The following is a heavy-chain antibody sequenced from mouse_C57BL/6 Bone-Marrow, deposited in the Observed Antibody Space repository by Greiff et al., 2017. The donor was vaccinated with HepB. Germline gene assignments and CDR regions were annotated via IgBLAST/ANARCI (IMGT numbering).Heavy chain of an antibody. Sequence: VQLQQPGTELVKPGASVKLSCKASGYTFTSYWMHWVKQRPGQGLEWIGNINPSNGGTNYNEKFKSKATLTVDKSSSTAYMQLSSLTSEDSAVYYCARNLLLHYYAMDYWGQGTSVTVSS. D-gene: IGHD1-1*01. J-gene: IGHJ4*01. V-gene: IGHV1-53*01. CDR1: GYTFTSYW. CDR3: ARNLLLHYYAMDY. CDR2: INPSNGGT.